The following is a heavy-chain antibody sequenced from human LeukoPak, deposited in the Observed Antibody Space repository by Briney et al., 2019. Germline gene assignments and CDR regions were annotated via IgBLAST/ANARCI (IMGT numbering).Heavy chain of an antibody. CDR2: ISGSGGST. D-gene: IGHD5-18*01. CDR1: GFTLSSYA. J-gene: IGHJ6*02. V-gene: IGHV3-23*01. Sequence: PGGSLRLSCAASGFTLSSYAMSWVRQAPGKGLEWVSAISGSGGSTYYADSVKGRFTISRDNSKNTLYLQMNSLRAEDTAVYYCARDLSGYSYGHYYYYGMDVWGQGTTVTVSS. CDR3: ARDLSGYSYGHYYYYGMDV.